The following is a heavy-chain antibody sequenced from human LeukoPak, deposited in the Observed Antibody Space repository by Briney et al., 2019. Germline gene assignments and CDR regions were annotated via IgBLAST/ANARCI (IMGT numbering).Heavy chain of an antibody. V-gene: IGHV3-11*06. CDR2: ISASSGYT. J-gene: IGHJ5*02. Sequence: PGGSLRLSCEASGIIFSDYYMSWIRQAPGKGLEWVSYISASSGYTKYADSVKGRFTISRDNAKHSVYLQMNSLRADDTAEYYCARDWSPNWFDPWGQGTPVTVSS. CDR1: GIIFSDYY. CDR3: ARDWSPNWFDP.